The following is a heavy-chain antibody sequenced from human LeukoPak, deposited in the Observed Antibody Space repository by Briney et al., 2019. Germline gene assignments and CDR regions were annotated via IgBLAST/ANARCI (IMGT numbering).Heavy chain of an antibody. D-gene: IGHD3-16*01. CDR2: ISSSSGYI. Sequence: GGSLRLSCAASGLTFSSYSMNWVRQAPGKGLEWVSSISSSSGYIYYADSVKGRFTISRDNAKNSLYLQMNSLRAEDTAVYYCARVKTYDYVWGSYGTKTHLDYWGQGTLVTVSS. CDR3: ARVKTYDYVWGSYGTKTHLDY. J-gene: IGHJ4*02. CDR1: GLTFSSYS. V-gene: IGHV3-21*01.